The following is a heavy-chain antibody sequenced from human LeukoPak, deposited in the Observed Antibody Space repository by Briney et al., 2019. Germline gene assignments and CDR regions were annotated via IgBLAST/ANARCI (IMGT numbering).Heavy chain of an antibody. CDR2: IYHSGST. Sequence: PSETLSLTCTVSGGSISSGGYYWSWIRQPPGKGLEWIGYIYHSGSTYYNPSLKSRVTISVDRSKNQFSLKLSSVTAADTAVYYCARAQYYSNPVGGAFDIWGQGTMVTVSS. CDR1: GGSISSGGYY. J-gene: IGHJ3*02. CDR3: ARAQYYSNPVGGAFDI. D-gene: IGHD4-11*01. V-gene: IGHV4-30-2*01.